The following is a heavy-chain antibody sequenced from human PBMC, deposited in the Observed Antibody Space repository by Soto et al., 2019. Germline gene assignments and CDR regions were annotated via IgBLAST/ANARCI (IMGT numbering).Heavy chain of an antibody. D-gene: IGHD1-7*01. J-gene: IGHJ4*02. CDR3: ARESGTTYTPDY. Sequence: GASVKLSCKASGYTFTTYGISWVRQAPGQGLEWMGWISAYNGHTNYAQKLQGRVTMTTDTSTSTAYMELRSLRSDDTAVYYCARESGTTYTPDYWGQGTLVTVSS. V-gene: IGHV1-18*04. CDR2: ISAYNGHT. CDR1: GYTFTTYG.